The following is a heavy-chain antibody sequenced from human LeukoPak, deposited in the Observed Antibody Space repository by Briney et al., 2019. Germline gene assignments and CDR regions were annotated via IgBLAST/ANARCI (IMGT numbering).Heavy chain of an antibody. CDR3: ARGPVVPSATYFFDY. CDR2: ISGNGGST. V-gene: IGHV3-23*01. CDR1: GFTFSTYA. D-gene: IGHD2-2*01. Sequence: GGSLRLSCAASGFTFSTYAMTWVRQAPGKGLEWVSAISGNGGSTYSANSVKGRFTISRDNSKNTLYLQMNSLTAEDTAVYYCARGPVVPSATYFFDYWGQGTLVVVSS. J-gene: IGHJ4*02.